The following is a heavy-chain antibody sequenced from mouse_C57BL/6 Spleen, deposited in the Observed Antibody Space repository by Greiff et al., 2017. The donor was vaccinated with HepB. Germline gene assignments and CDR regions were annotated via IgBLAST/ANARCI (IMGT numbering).Heavy chain of an antibody. D-gene: IGHD1-1*01. Sequence: QVQLQQSGAELMKPGASVKLSCKASGYTFTGYWIDWVKQRPGQGLEWIGEILLGSGSTNYNEKFKGKATFTADTSSNTAYMQLSSLTTKDSAIYYCARGDYYYDGNYYAMDYWGQGTSVTVSS. CDR2: ILLGSGST. J-gene: IGHJ4*01. CDR1: GYTFTGYW. V-gene: IGHV1-9*01. CDR3: ARGDYYYDGNYYAMDY.